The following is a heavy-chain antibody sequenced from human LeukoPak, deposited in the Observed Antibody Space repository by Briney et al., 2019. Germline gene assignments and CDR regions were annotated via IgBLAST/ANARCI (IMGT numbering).Heavy chain of an antibody. Sequence: SETLSLTCSVSDDSITMYYWSWIRQPPGKGLEWSGYISYSGSAYYNPSLKSRLTISVDTSKNQFSLKLMSVTAADTAVYYCARVVITFGGTYYFDYWGQGSLVTVSS. V-gene: IGHV4-59*01. CDR3: ARVVITFGGTYYFDY. CDR2: ISYSGSA. J-gene: IGHJ4*02. D-gene: IGHD3-16*01. CDR1: DDSITMYY.